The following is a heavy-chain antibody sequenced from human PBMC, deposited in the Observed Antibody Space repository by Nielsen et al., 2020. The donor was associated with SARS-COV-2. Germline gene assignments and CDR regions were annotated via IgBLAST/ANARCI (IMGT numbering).Heavy chain of an antibody. V-gene: IGHV3-30-3*01. CDR2: ISYDGSNK. CDR1: GFTFSSYA. Sequence: GGSLRLSCAASGFTFSSYAMHWVRQAPGKGLEWVAVISYDGSNKYYADSVKGRFTISRDNSKNTLYLQMNSLRAEDTAVYYCAKFFYYGSGSPLFKDVWGQGTMVTVSS. J-gene: IGHJ6*02. D-gene: IGHD3-10*01. CDR3: AKFFYYGSGSPLFKDV.